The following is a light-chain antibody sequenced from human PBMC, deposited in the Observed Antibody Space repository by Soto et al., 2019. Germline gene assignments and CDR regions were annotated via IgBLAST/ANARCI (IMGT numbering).Light chain of an antibody. CDR3: HQYGTSPRT. V-gene: IGKV3-20*01. CDR1: QSVRSSY. CDR2: GVS. Sequence: EIVLTQSQGTLSLSPGERATLSCRASQSVRSSYLAWYQQKLGQAPSLLIYGVSNRATGIPDRFSGSGSGTDFTLTISRLESEDFAVYYGHQYGTSPRTFGQGTKVEL. J-gene: IGKJ1*01.